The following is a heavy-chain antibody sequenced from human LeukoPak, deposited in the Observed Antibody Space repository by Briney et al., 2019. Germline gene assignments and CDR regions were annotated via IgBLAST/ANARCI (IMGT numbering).Heavy chain of an antibody. V-gene: IGHV1-69*01. Sequence: GSSVKVSCKASGGTFSSYAISWVRQAPGQGLEWMGGIIPIFGTANYAQKFQGRVTITADESTSTAYMELSSLRSDDTAVYYCARVGSSRTTVTEYYYYGMDVWGQGTTVTVSS. CDR2: IIPIFGTA. J-gene: IGHJ6*02. CDR3: ARVGSSRTTVTEYYYYGMDV. D-gene: IGHD4-17*01. CDR1: GGTFSSYA.